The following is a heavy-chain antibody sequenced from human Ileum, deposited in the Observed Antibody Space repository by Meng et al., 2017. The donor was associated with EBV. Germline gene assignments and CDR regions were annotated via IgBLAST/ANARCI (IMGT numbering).Heavy chain of an antibody. J-gene: IGHJ4*02. CDR2: IYYSGST. CDR3: ARVPSYYYDSRGYVTPFDY. CDR1: GGSSSSSNHY. V-gene: IGHV4-39*07. D-gene: IGHD3-22*01. Sequence: HLQLQGAGPGLVKPSETLPPTCTVSGGSSSSSNHYWGWIRQPPGKGLEWIANIYYSGSTYYNPSLKSRVTISVDTSKNQFSLKLSSVTAADTAVYYCARVPSYYYDSRGYVTPFDYWGQGTLVTVSS.